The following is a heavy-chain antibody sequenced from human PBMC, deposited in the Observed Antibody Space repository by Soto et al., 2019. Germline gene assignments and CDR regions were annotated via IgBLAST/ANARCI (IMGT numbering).Heavy chain of an antibody. CDR3: AKDFYCDYAVGLFDY. J-gene: IGHJ4*02. CDR2: INWNSGTI. CDR1: GFTFDDYA. V-gene: IGHV3-9*01. D-gene: IGHD4-17*01. Sequence: EVQVVETGGGLVQPGRSLRLSCAASGFTFDDYAMHWVRQAPGKGLEWISGINWNSGTIAYADSVRGRFTISRDNAKNSLFLQMNSLRAEDTALYYCAKDFYCDYAVGLFDYWGQGTLVTVSS.